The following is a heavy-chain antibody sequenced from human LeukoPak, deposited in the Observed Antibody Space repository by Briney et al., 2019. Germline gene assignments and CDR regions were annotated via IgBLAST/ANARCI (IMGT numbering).Heavy chain of an antibody. CDR3: ARVPDYGGNDAFDI. CDR1: GGSISSGDYY. D-gene: IGHD4-23*01. J-gene: IGHJ3*02. V-gene: IGHV4-30-4*08. CDR2: IYYSGST. Sequence: SQTLSLTCTVSGGSISSGDYYWSWIRQPPGKGLEWIGYIYYSGSTYYNPSLKSRVTTSVDTSKNQFSLKLSSVTAADTAVYYCARVPDYGGNDAFDIWGQGTMVTVSS.